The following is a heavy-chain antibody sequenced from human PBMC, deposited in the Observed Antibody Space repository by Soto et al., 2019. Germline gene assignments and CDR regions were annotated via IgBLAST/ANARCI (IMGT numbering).Heavy chain of an antibody. CDR2: IRSKANSYAT. V-gene: IGHV3-73*01. CDR1: GFTFSGSA. CDR3: LAAAGGRGWFDP. J-gene: IGHJ5*02. D-gene: IGHD6-13*01. Sequence: EVQLVESGGGLVQPGGSLKLSCAASGFTFSGSAMHWVRQASGKGLEWVGRIRSKANSYATAYAASVKGRFTISRDDSKNTAYLQMNSLKTEDTAVYYCLAAAGGRGWFDPGGQGTLVTVSS.